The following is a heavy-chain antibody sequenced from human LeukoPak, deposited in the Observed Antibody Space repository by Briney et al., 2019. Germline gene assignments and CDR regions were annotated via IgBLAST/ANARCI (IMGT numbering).Heavy chain of an antibody. CDR2: ISSSGSTI. CDR1: GFTFSDYY. D-gene: IGHD3-9*01. J-gene: IGHJ4*02. CDR3: ARDRASYYDILTGYLDY. V-gene: IGHV3-11*01. Sequence: PGGSLRLSCAASGFTFSDYYMSWIRQAPGKGLEWVSYISSSGSTIYYADSVKGRFTISRDNAKNSLYLQMNSLRAEDTAVYYCARDRASYYDILTGYLDYWGQGTLVTVSS.